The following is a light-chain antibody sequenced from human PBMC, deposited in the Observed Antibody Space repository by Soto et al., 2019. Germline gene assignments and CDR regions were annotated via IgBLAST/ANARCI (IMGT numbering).Light chain of an antibody. Sequence: DIQMTQSPSTLSASVGDRVTITCRASQSISSWLAWYHQKPGRAPKVLIYDASSLKSGVPLRFSGSGSGTEFTLTISSLQHYDFATYDCQQYNSHWTFGEGTKVEIK. CDR2: DAS. CDR3: QQYNSHWT. J-gene: IGKJ1*01. CDR1: QSISSW. V-gene: IGKV1-5*01.